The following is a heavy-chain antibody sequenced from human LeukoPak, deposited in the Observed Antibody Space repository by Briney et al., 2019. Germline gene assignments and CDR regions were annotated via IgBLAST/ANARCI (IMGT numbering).Heavy chain of an antibody. V-gene: IGHV4-59*08. CDR1: GGSINSYY. Sequence: PSETLSLTCTVSGGSINSYYWSWIRQPPGKGLEWIGYIYYSGSTNYNPSLKSQVTISVDTSNNKFSLKLTSLTAADTAVYYCVRHLSAGRPAFDIWCQGTMVTVSS. CDR3: VRHLSAGRPAFDI. J-gene: IGHJ3*02. D-gene: IGHD2-15*01. CDR2: IYYSGST.